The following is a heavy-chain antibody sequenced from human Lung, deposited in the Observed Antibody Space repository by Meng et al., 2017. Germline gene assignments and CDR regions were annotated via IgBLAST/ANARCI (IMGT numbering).Heavy chain of an antibody. Sequence: QVQLQQWGAGLLKPSETLSLICGVYGGSFCGYYWSWIRQPPGKGLEWIGEISHSGSTNYNPSLKSRVTISVDTSKNQFSLQLTSVTAADTAMYYCTRAPLPAGRGLKNWFEPWGQGTLVTVSS. CDR1: GGSFCGYY. J-gene: IGHJ5*02. V-gene: IGHV4-34*01. CDR3: TRAPLPAGRGLKNWFEP. CDR2: ISHSGST. D-gene: IGHD2-2*01.